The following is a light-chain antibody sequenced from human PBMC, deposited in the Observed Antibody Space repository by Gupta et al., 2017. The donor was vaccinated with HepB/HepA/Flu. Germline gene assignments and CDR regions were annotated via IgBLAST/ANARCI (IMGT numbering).Light chain of an antibody. Sequence: SVRTQPPSASGTPGQRVTISCSGRSSNIGKNNVNWYHHLPAPAPNLLMYDNNKRRSAAPDRFSGSKYATSAAVATIGLQAEDEADYYCAAGDSSRSGWVFGGGTKLTVL. CDR2: DNN. V-gene: IGLV1-44*01. CDR1: SSNIGKNN. J-gene: IGLJ3*02. CDR3: AAGDSSRSGWV.